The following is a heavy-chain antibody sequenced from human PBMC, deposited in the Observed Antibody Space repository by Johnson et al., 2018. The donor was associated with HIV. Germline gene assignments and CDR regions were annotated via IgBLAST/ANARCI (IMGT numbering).Heavy chain of an antibody. CDR2: ISYDGNNK. CDR3: ARAIVVDDDAFDI. V-gene: IGHV3-30*03. CDR1: GFTFSSYG. Sequence: QVQLVESGGGVVQPGRSLRLSCAASGFTFSSYGMHWVRQAPGKGLEWVAVISYDGNNKYYVDSVKGRFTISRDNSKNTLYLQMNSLRADDTAVFYCARAIVVDDDAFDIWGQGTMVTVSS. D-gene: IGHD3-22*01. J-gene: IGHJ3*02.